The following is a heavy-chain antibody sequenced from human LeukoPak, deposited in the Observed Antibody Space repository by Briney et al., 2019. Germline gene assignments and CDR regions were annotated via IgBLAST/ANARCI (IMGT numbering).Heavy chain of an antibody. CDR1: GGTFSSYA. Sequence: RASVKVSCKSSGGTFSSYAISWVRQAPGQGLEWMGGIIPIFGSAIYAQKFQGRVTITADTSTSTAYMELTSLRSEDTAMYYCARDIGRPEGGYYYMDVWGKGTTVIVSS. J-gene: IGHJ6*03. V-gene: IGHV1-69*06. CDR2: IIPIFGSA. CDR3: ARDIGRPEGGYYYMDV. D-gene: IGHD1-26*01.